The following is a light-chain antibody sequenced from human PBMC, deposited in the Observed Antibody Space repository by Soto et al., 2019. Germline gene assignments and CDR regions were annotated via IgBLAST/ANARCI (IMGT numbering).Light chain of an antibody. CDR1: QDINNY. V-gene: IGKV1-33*01. CDR2: DAS. J-gene: IGKJ2*01. Sequence: DVLMTQSPSSLSASVGDRVTITCQASQDINNYLNLYQQKPGKDPKLLIYDASNLETGVPLRFSGSEPGTEVTLSINSLQPEDIATYYCQQCDNLPYTFGQGTKLEMK. CDR3: QQCDNLPYT.